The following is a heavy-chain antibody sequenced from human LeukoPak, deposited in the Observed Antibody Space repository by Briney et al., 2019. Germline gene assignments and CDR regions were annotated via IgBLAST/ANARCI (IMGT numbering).Heavy chain of an antibody. V-gene: IGHV3-66*01. J-gene: IGHJ1*01. Sequence: PGGSLRLSCAASGFTVTTTYMSWVRQAPGKGLEWVSGLYSAGSTYYADSVRGRFAVSRDESKNTLYLQMNSLRAEDTAVYYCAKGGIVAGIRTEYFQRWGQGTLVTVSS. D-gene: IGHD6-19*01. CDR1: GFTVTTTY. CDR3: AKGGIVAGIRTEYFQR. CDR2: LYSAGST.